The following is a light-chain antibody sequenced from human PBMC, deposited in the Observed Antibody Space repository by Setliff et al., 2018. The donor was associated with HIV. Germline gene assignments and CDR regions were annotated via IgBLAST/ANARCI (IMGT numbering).Light chain of an antibody. V-gene: IGLV2-14*01. CDR2: HVN. CDR1: RSDVGGYHY. J-gene: IGLJ2*01. Sequence: QSALTQPASVSGSPGQSITISCTGTRSDVGGYHYVSWYQQHPGKAPKLMIYHVNKRPSGFSHRFSGSKSGNTASLTISGLQAEDEADYYCSSYTTSTFDVVFGGGTKVTVL. CDR3: SSYTTSTFDVV.